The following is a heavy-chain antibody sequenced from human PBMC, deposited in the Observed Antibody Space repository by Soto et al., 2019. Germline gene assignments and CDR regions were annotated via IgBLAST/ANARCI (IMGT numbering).Heavy chain of an antibody. CDR1: GFTFSRYS. D-gene: IGHD2-8*01. Sequence: GGSLRLSCAASGFTFSRYSMNWARQAPGKGREWISYITSSSSTIYYADSVKGRFTISRDNAKNSLYLQMNSLRDEDTAMYYCARDNGMAGSFDPWGQGTLVTVSS. J-gene: IGHJ5*02. CDR3: ARDNGMAGSFDP. V-gene: IGHV3-48*02. CDR2: ITSSSSTI.